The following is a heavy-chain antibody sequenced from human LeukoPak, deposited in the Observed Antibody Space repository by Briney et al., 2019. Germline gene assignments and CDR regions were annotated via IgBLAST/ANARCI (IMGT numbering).Heavy chain of an antibody. V-gene: IGHV3-21*01. J-gene: IGHJ4*02. CDR3: ARVDEGYGDSYYFDY. CDR2: ISSSSSYI. D-gene: IGHD4-17*01. Sequence: TGGSLRLSCAASGFTFSSYAMNWVRQAPGKGLEWVSSISSSSSYIYYADSVKGRFTISRDNAKNSLYLRMNSLRAEDTAMYYCARVDEGYGDSYYFDYWGQGTLVTVSS. CDR1: GFTFSSYA.